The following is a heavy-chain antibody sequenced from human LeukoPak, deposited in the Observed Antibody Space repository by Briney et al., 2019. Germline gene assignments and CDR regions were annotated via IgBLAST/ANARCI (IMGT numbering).Heavy chain of an antibody. J-gene: IGHJ4*02. CDR2: IYYSGST. Sequence: SETLSLTCTVSGGSISSGDYYWSWIRQPPGKGLEWIGYIYYSGSTYYNPSLKSRVTISVDTSKNQFSLKLSSVTAADTAVYYCARQREDSSGWQRSYYFDYWGQGTLVTVSS. CDR3: ARQREDSSGWQRSYYFDY. CDR1: GGSISSGDYY. D-gene: IGHD6-19*01. V-gene: IGHV4-30-4*01.